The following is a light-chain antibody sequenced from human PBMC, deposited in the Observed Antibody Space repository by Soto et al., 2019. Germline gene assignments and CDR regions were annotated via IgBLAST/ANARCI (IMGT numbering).Light chain of an antibody. CDR2: EVS. J-gene: IGLJ1*01. Sequence: QSVLTQPASVSGSPGQSITISCTGTSSDVGGYNLVSWYQQHPGKAPKLMIYEVSKRPSGVSNRFSGSKSGNTASLTISGLQAEDEADYYCCSSSASSSSYVFGTGTKVTVL. V-gene: IGLV2-23*02. CDR3: CSSSASSSSYV. CDR1: SSDVGGYNL.